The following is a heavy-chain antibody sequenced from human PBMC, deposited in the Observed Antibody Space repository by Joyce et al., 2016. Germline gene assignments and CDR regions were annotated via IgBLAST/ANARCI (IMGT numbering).Heavy chain of an antibody. CDR1: GASVSSGGYS. J-gene: IGHJ4*02. V-gene: IGHV4-30-2*01. Sequence: QLQLQESGSGLVKPSQTLSLTCAVSGASVSSGGYSWSWIRQPPGKGLEWIGYIYHNESTYYNPSLKSRVTISVYRSKNQFSLKLASVTAADTAVYYCASGFNFKGRSFFDYWGQGALVTVSS. D-gene: IGHD3-10*01. CDR2: IYHNEST. CDR3: ASGFNFKGRSFFDY.